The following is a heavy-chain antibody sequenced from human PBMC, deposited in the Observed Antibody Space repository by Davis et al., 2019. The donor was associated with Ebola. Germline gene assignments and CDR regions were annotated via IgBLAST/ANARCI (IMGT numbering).Heavy chain of an antibody. J-gene: IGHJ4*02. Sequence: GESLKISCSASGFTFSDYWMHWVRQAPGKGLVWVSRISSDGSSTSYADSVKGRFTISRDNAKNMLYLQMNSLRAEDTAVYYCARRADYWGQGTLVTVSS. V-gene: IGHV3-74*01. CDR2: ISSDGSST. CDR3: ARRADY. CDR1: GFTFSDYW.